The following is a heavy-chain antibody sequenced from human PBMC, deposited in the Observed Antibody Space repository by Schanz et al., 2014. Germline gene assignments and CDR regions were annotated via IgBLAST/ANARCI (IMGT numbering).Heavy chain of an antibody. J-gene: IGHJ4*02. CDR1: GFTVSSDL. CDR3: ARDGNYYGSRNYYKTPYYFDY. Sequence: EVQLVESGGGFVQPGGSLGLSCVVSGFTVSSDLMSWVRQAPGKGLEWVSTIYASGATYYADSVKRRFTISRDISKNTLHLQVTSLRAEDTAIYYCARDGNYYGSRNYYKTPYYFDYWGQGTLVTVSS. CDR2: IYASGAT. V-gene: IGHV3-66*01. D-gene: IGHD3-10*01.